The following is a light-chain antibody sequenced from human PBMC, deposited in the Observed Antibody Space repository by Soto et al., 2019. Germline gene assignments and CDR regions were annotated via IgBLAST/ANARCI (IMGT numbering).Light chain of an antibody. V-gene: IGLV1-40*01. CDR1: SSNIGAGYD. Sequence: QPVLTQPPSVSGAPGQRVTISCTGSSSNIGAGYDVHWYQQLPGTAPKLLIYGNSNRPSGVPDRFSGSKSGTSASLAITGLQAEDEPDYYCQSYDSSLSGYVFGTGTQLTVL. J-gene: IGLJ7*01. CDR2: GNS. CDR3: QSYDSSLSGYV.